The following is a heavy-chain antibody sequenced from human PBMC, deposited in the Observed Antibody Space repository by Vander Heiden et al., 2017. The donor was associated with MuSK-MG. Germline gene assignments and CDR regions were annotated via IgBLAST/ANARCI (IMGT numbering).Heavy chain of an antibody. V-gene: IGHV4-31*03. CDR3: ARVISSSRDCSGGSCYFDY. D-gene: IGHD2-15*01. Sequence: QVQLQESGPGLVKPSQTLSLTCTVSGGSISSGCYYWSWIRQHPGKGLEWIGYIYYSGSTYYNPSLKSRVTISVDTSKNQFSLKLSSVTAADTAVYYCARVISSSRDCSGGSCYFDYWGQGTLVTVSS. CDR1: GGSISSGCYY. J-gene: IGHJ4*02. CDR2: IYYSGST.